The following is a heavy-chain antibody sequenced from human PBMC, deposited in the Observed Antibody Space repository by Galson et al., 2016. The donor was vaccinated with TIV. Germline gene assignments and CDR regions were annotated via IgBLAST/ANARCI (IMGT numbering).Heavy chain of an antibody. CDR3: ATYGSGRQASFDF. J-gene: IGHJ4*02. Sequence: SVKVSCKASGYTFTRYYMHWMRQAPGQGLEWMGVIDPSGGSTTYAQKFQGRVTMTRDTSTSTVYMEPSSLTSEDTAVYYCATYGSGRQASFDFWGQGTLVTVSS. V-gene: IGHV1-46*03. CDR2: IDPSGGST. D-gene: IGHD3-10*01. CDR1: GYTFTRYY.